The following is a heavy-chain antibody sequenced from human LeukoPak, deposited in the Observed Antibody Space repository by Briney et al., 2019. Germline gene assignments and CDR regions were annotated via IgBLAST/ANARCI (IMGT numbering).Heavy chain of an antibody. CDR2: IYINGST. D-gene: IGHD6-19*01. CDR1: GGSISSGNYY. Sequence: PSETLSLTCTVSGGSISSGNYYWSWIRQPAGKGLEWIGRIYINGSTNYNPSLKSRVTISVDTSKNQFSLKLSSVTAADTAVYYCARDPGYRSGWHYGGYFDYWGQGTLVTVSS. CDR3: ARDPGYRSGWHYGGYFDY. V-gene: IGHV4-61*02. J-gene: IGHJ4*02.